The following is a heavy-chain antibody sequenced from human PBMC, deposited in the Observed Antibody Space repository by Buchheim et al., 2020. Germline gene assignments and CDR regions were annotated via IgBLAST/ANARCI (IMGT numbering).Heavy chain of an antibody. CDR1: GFTFSSYA. J-gene: IGHJ4*02. D-gene: IGHD3-22*01. V-gene: IGHV3-23*01. CDR3: AKDRVTYYYDSSGSAYGY. CDR2: ISGSGGST. Sequence: EVQLLESGGGLVQPGGSLRLSCAASGFTFSSYAMSWVRQAPGKGLERVSAISGSGGSTYYADSVKGRFTISRANSKKTRYLQMNSLRAEDTAVYYCAKDRVTYYYDSSGSAYGYWGQGTL.